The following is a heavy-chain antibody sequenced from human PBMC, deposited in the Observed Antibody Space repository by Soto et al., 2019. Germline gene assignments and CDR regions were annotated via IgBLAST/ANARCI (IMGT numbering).Heavy chain of an antibody. V-gene: IGHV3-74*01. CDR3: ARASSSGYH. J-gene: IGHJ5*02. D-gene: IGHD3-22*01. Sequence: GSLRLSCAASGFTFSTYGMHWVRQAPGKGLVWVSRVSSDGSTTNYADSVKGRFSTSRDNTKNTLYLQMNNLRAEDTAVYYCARASSSGYHWGLGTLVTVSS. CDR2: VSSDGSTT. CDR1: GFTFSTYG.